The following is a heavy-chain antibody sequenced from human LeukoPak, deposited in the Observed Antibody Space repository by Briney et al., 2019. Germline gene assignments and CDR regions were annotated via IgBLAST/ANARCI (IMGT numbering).Heavy chain of an antibody. Sequence: GGSLRLSCAASGFTFSSYAMHWVRQAPGKGLEWVAVISYDGSNKYYADSVKGRFTISRDNSKNTVSLQMNSLRAEDTAVYYCVRDWRSLYLDFWGQGTLVAVSS. J-gene: IGHJ4*02. CDR3: VRDWRSLYLDF. CDR2: ISYDGSNK. V-gene: IGHV3-30-3*01. CDR1: GFTFSSYA. D-gene: IGHD3-3*01.